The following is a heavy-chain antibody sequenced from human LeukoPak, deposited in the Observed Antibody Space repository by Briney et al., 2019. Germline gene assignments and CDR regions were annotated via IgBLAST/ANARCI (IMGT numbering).Heavy chain of an antibody. CDR2: INHGGST. Sequence: PGGSLRLSCAASGFTFSSYSMNWVRQPPGKGLEWIGEINHGGSTNYNPSLKSRVTISVDTSKNQFSLKLTSVTAADTAVYYCARGPPPGATAYGVVDSWGRGTLVTVSS. J-gene: IGHJ5*01. V-gene: IGHV4-34*01. D-gene: IGHD3-10*01. CDR1: GFTFSSYS. CDR3: ARGPPPGATAYGVVDS.